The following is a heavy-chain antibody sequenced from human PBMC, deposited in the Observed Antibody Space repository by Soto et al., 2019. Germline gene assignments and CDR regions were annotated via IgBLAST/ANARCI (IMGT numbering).Heavy chain of an antibody. Sequence: GASVKVSCKASGYTFTSYYMHWVRQAPGQGLEWMGIINPSGGSTSYAQKFQGRVTMTRDTSTSTVYMELSSLRSEDTAVYYCARSRPYYYDSSGYPDAFDIGGQGTRVTVPS. V-gene: IGHV1-46*01. CDR1: GYTFTSYY. D-gene: IGHD3-22*01. CDR3: ARSRPYYYDSSGYPDAFDI. J-gene: IGHJ3*02. CDR2: INPSGGST.